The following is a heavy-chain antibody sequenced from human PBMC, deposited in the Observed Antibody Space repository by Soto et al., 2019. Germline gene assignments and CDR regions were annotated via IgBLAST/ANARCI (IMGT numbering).Heavy chain of an antibody. J-gene: IGHJ6*02. Sequence: PGGSLRLSCAASGFTFSSYGMHWVRQAPGKGLEWVAVIWYDGSNKYYADSVKGRFTISRDNSKNTLYLQMNSLRAEDTAVHYCARDLSGSWGMDVWGQGTTVTVSS. CDR2: IWYDGSNK. D-gene: IGHD6-25*01. CDR3: ARDLSGSWGMDV. CDR1: GFTFSSYG. V-gene: IGHV3-33*01.